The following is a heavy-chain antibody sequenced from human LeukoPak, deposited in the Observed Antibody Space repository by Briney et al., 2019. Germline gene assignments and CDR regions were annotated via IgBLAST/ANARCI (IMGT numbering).Heavy chain of an antibody. CDR1: GGSFSGYY. CDR2: ISHSGST. Sequence: SETLSLTCAVYGGSFSGYYWSWIRQPPGKGLEWIGEISHSGSTNYNPSLKSRVTISVDTSKNQFSLKLSSVTAADTAVYYCARGPRSITMVRGARTAPYYGMDVWGKGTTVTVSS. CDR3: ARGPRSITMVRGARTAPYYGMDV. D-gene: IGHD3-10*01. V-gene: IGHV4-34*01. J-gene: IGHJ6*04.